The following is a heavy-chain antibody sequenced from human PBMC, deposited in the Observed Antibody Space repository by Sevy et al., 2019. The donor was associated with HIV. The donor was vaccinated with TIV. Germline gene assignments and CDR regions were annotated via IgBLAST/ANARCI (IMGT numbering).Heavy chain of an antibody. CDR2: INPNSGGT. Sequence: ASVKVSCKASGYTFTGYYMHWVRQAPGQGLEWMGWINPNSGGTNYAQKFQGRVTMTRDTSISTAYMELSRLRSDDTAVYYCARGGLGYCSGGSCYWEYYYYYYMDVWGKGTTVTVSS. CDR3: ARGGLGYCSGGSCYWEYYYYYYMDV. V-gene: IGHV1-2*02. D-gene: IGHD2-15*01. J-gene: IGHJ6*03. CDR1: GYTFTGYY.